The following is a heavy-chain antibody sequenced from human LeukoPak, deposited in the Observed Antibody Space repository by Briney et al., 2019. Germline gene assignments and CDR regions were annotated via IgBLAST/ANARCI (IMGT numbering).Heavy chain of an antibody. V-gene: IGHV4-38-2*02. D-gene: IGHD6-13*01. CDR2: IYHSGST. J-gene: IGHJ4*02. Sequence: PSETLSLTCTVSGYSISSGYYWGWIRQPPGKGLEWIGGIYHSGSTYYNPSLKSRVTISVDTSKKQFSLKLSSVTAADTAVYYCARPAHSSSGMGVDYWGQGTLVTVSS. CDR3: ARPAHSSSGMGVDY. CDR1: GYSISSGYY.